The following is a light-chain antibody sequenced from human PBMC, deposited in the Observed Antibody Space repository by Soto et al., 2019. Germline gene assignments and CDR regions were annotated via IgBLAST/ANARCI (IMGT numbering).Light chain of an antibody. Sequence: QSVLAQPPSASGSPGQSVTISCSGSSSNIGSNTVNWFQQLPGTAPKLLIDSNNQRPSGVPDRFSGSKSGTSASLAISGLQSEDEADYYCAAWDDSLNGLYVFGTGTKVTVL. J-gene: IGLJ1*01. V-gene: IGLV1-44*01. CDR2: SNN. CDR3: AAWDDSLNGLYV. CDR1: SSNIGSNT.